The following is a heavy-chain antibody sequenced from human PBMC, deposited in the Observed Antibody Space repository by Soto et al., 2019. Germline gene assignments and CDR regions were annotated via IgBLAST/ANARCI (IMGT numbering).Heavy chain of an antibody. D-gene: IGHD2-15*01. Sequence: PGESLKISCKGSGYSFTSYWIGWVRQMPGKGLEWMRIIYPGDSDTRYSPSFQGQVTISADKSISTAYLQWSSLKASDTAMYYCARQCGRSGGSCYSYGMDVWGQGTTVTVSS. J-gene: IGHJ6*02. CDR1: GYSFTSYW. CDR2: IYPGDSDT. V-gene: IGHV5-51*01. CDR3: ARQCGRSGGSCYSYGMDV.